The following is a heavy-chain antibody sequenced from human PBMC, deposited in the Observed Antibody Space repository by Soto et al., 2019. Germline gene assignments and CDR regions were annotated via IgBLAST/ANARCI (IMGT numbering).Heavy chain of an antibody. CDR3: ARDKRLITGDYYGMDV. CDR2: ISSSSSYI. Sequence: EVQLVESGGGLVKPGGSLRLSCAASGFTFSSYSMNWVRQAPGKGLEWVSSISSSSSYIYYADSVKGRFTISRDNPKNTLYLQMNSLRAEDTAVYYCARDKRLITGDYYGMDVWGQGTTVTVSS. V-gene: IGHV3-21*01. J-gene: IGHJ6*02. CDR1: GFTFSSYS. D-gene: IGHD7-27*01.